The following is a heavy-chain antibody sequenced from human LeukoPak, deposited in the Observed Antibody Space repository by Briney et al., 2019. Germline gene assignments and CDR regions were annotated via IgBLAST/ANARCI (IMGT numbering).Heavy chain of an antibody. Sequence: PGGSLRLSCAASGFIFSNSSMNWVRQAPGKGLEWVSSISSSSTYIYYADSVKGRFTISRDNAKNSLYLQMNSLRAEDTAMYYCARFPPKDVVGATLGDYWGQGTLVTVSS. CDR3: ARFPPKDVVGATLGDY. CDR2: ISSSSTYI. CDR1: GFIFSNSS. D-gene: IGHD1-26*01. J-gene: IGHJ4*02. V-gene: IGHV3-21*01.